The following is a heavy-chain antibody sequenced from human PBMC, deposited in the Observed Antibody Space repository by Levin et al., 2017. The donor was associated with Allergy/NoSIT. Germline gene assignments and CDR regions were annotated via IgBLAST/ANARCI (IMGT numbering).Heavy chain of an antibody. CDR2: IYYSGST. D-gene: IGHD6-19*01. CDR3: ARGAPGIAVAGTGGGPWFDP. J-gene: IGHJ5*02. Sequence: SETLSLTCTVSGGSISSSSYYWGWIRQPPGKGLEWIGSIYYSGSTYYNPSLKSRVTISVDTSKNQFSLKLSSVTAADTAEYYCARGAPGIAVAGTGGGPWFDPWGQGTLVTVSS. V-gene: IGHV4-39*07. CDR1: GGSISSSSYY.